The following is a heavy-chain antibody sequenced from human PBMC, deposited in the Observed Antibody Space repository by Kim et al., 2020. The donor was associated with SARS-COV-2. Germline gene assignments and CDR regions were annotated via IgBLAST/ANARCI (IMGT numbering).Heavy chain of an antibody. V-gene: IGHV4-30-4*01. Sequence: SETLSLTCTVSRGSISSGDYYWSWIRQPPGKGLEWIGYIYYSGSTYYNPSLKSRVTISVDTSKNQFSLKLSSVTAADTAVYYCARARATSITIFGVVIVHNFDYWGQGTLVTVSS. CDR3: ARARATSITIFGVVIVHNFDY. J-gene: IGHJ4*02. D-gene: IGHD3-3*01. CDR1: RGSISSGDYY. CDR2: IYYSGST.